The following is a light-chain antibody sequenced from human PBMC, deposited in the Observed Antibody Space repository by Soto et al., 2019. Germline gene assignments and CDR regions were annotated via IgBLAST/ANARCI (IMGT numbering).Light chain of an antibody. CDR2: GAS. V-gene: IGKV3-15*01. CDR1: QSVSSN. Sequence: EIVMTQSPATLSVSPGERATLSCRASQSVSSNLAWYQQKPGQAPRLLIYGASTRATGIPARFSGSGSGTEFTLTISSLQSEDFAVYYCQQYNNWPPAITFGPGTKVDI. J-gene: IGKJ3*01. CDR3: QQYNNWPPAIT.